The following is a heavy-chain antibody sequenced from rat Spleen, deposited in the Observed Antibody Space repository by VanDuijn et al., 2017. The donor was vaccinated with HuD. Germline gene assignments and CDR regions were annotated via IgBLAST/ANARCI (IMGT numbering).Heavy chain of an antibody. V-gene: IGHV5-22*01. CDR1: GFTFSDYY. Sequence: EVQLAESGGGLVQPGRSLKLSCAASGFTFSDYYMAWVRQAPKKGLEWVASISYEGSSTDYGDSVKGRFTISRDNAKSTLYLQMNSLRSEDTATYYCTTDRVTTPYWGQGVMVTVSS. CDR2: ISYEGSST. D-gene: IGHD1-11*01. CDR3: TTDRVTTPY. J-gene: IGHJ2*01.